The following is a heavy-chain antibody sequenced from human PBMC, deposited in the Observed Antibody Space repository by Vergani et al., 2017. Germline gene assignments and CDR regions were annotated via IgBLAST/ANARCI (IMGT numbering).Heavy chain of an antibody. V-gene: IGHV3-21*01. CDR3: VRYVRVSRT. J-gene: IGHJ3*01. D-gene: IGHD3-10*02. CDR1: GFTFSSYG. Sequence: VQLVESGGGVVQPGRSLRLSCAASGFTFSSYGMHWVRQAPGKGLEWVSSISGNNDDVYYADSVKGRFTISRDNAKNSLYLDMSSLRAEDTAVYYCVRYVRVSRTWGQGTLVAVSS. CDR2: ISGNNDDV.